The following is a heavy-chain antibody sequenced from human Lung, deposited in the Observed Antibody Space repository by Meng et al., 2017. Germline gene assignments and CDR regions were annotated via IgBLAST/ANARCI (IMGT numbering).Heavy chain of an antibody. V-gene: IGHV4-34*01. Sequence: HVQLQQWGAGLLKPSETLSRTCFVSGVSFSDYYWSWIRQPPGKGLEWIGEINHSGSTNYNPSLESRATISVDTSQNNLSLKLSSVTAADSAVYYCARGPTTMAHDFDYWGQGTLVTVSS. CDR1: GVSFSDYY. CDR2: INHSGST. J-gene: IGHJ4*02. D-gene: IGHD4-11*01. CDR3: ARGPTTMAHDFDY.